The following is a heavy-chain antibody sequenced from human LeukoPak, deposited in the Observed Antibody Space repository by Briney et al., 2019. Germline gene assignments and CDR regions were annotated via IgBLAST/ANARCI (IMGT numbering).Heavy chain of an antibody. CDR1: GGSISSYY. D-gene: IGHD6-13*01. V-gene: IGHV4-59*01. Sequence: PSETLSLTCTVSGGSISSYYWSWIRQPPGKGLEWIGYIYYSGSTNYNPSLKSRVTISVDTSKNQFSLKLSSVTAADTAVYYCARGGIYSSSAGMDVWGKGTTVTISS. J-gene: IGHJ6*04. CDR3: ARGGIYSSSAGMDV. CDR2: IYYSGST.